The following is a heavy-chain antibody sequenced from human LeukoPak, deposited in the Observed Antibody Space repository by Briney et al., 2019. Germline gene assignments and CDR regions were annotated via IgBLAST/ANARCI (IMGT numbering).Heavy chain of an antibody. CDR3: AKARQLWLFDY. CDR2: ISWNSGSI. Sequence: PGGSLRLSCAASGFTFDDYAMHWVRQAPGEGLEWVSGISWNSGSIGYADSVKGRFTISRDNAKNSLYLQMNSLRAEDTALYYCAKARQLWLFDYWGQGTLVTVSS. D-gene: IGHD5-18*01. J-gene: IGHJ4*02. V-gene: IGHV3-9*01. CDR1: GFTFDDYA.